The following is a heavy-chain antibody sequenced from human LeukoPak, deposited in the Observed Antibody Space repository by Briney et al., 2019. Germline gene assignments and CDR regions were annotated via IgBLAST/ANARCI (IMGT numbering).Heavy chain of an antibody. CDR3: AKGGHGGVVVITTTHWFDP. Sequence: GGSLRLSCAASGFTFSSYAMNWVRQAPGKGLEWVSAISGSGGSTYYADSVKGRFTISRDNSKNTLYLQMNSLRAEDTAVYYCAKGGHGGVVVITTTHWFDPWGQGTLVTVSS. CDR1: GFTFSSYA. CDR2: ISGSGGST. V-gene: IGHV3-23*01. D-gene: IGHD3-22*01. J-gene: IGHJ5*02.